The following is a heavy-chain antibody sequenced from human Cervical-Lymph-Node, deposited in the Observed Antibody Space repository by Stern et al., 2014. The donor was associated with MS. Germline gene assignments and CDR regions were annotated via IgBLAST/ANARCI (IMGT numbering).Heavy chain of an antibody. Sequence: EDQLVESGAEVKKPGESLKISCKTSGYSFSNFWIGWVRQKPGKGLEWMGIIYPEDSDTTYSPSFQGQVTISADESISTAYLQWRSLKASDTAMYYCVRRRDSDSYDTFDIWGQGTMLIVSS. D-gene: IGHD3-22*01. CDR2: IYPEDSDT. CDR3: VRRRDSDSYDTFDI. J-gene: IGHJ3*02. V-gene: IGHV5-51*01. CDR1: GYSFSNFW.